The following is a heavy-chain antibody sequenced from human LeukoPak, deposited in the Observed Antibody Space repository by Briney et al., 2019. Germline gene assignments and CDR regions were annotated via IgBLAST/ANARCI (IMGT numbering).Heavy chain of an antibody. J-gene: IGHJ3*02. CDR1: GGSISSGSYY. Sequence: PSETLSLTCTVSGGSISSGSYYWSWIRQPAGKGLEWIGRIYTSGSTNYNPSLKSRVTISVDTSKNQFSLKLSSVTAADTAVYYCAREGDFDWFLHGAFDIWGQGTMVTVSS. CDR3: AREGDFDWFLHGAFDI. D-gene: IGHD3-9*01. CDR2: IYTSGST. V-gene: IGHV4-61*02.